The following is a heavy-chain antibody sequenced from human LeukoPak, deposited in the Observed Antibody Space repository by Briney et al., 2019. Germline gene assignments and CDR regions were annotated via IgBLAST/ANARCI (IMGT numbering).Heavy chain of an antibody. CDR2: INHSGST. D-gene: IGHD5-12*01. CDR3: ARASWQPGYYYGMDV. J-gene: IGHJ6*02. V-gene: IGHV4-34*01. Sequence: PSETLSLTCAVYVGSFNGYHWSWIRQPPWKGPEWIGAINHSGSTNYNPSLKSRVTISVDTSKNQFSLKLSSVTAADTAVYYCARASWQPGYYYGMDVWGQGTTVTVSS. CDR1: VGSFNGYH.